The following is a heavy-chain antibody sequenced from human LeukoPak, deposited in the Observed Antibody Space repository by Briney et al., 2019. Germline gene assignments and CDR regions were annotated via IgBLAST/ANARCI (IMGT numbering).Heavy chain of an antibody. CDR2: IYYSGST. J-gene: IGHJ5*02. D-gene: IGHD3-10*01. V-gene: IGHV4-59*01. CDR3: ARTGPRGWFDP. CDR1: GGSISSYY. Sequence: KSSETLSLTCTVSGGSISSYYWSWIRQPPGKGLEWIGYIYYSGSTNYNPSLKSRVTISVDTSKNQFSLKLSSVTAADTAVYYCARTGPRGWFDPWGQGTLVTVSS.